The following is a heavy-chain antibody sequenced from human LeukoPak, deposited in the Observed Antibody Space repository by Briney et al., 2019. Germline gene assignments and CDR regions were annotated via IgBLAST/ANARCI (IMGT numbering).Heavy chain of an antibody. CDR2: IYHSGST. CDR1: GGSISSGDYY. D-gene: IGHD1-26*01. CDR3: AAAVGVDDTYYFDY. J-gene: IGHJ4*02. V-gene: IGHV4-30-4*01. Sequence: SQTLSLTCTVSGGSISSGDYYWSWVRQPPGKGLEWIGEIYHSGSTNYNPSLKSRVTISVDKSKNQFSLKLSSVTAADTAVYYCAAAVGVDDTYYFDYWGQGTLVTVSS.